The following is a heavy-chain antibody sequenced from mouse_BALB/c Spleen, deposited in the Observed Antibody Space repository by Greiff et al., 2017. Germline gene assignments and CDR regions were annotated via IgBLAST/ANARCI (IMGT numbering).Heavy chain of an antibody. CDR1: GYTFSSYW. J-gene: IGHJ4*01. V-gene: IGHV1-9*01. D-gene: IGHD1-2*01. CDR3: ARYSLLRLDYAMDH. CDR2: ILPGSGST. Sequence: QVQLQQSGAELMKPGASVKISCKATGYTFSSYWIEWVKQRPGHGLEWIGEILPGSGSTNYNEKFKGKATFTADTSSNTAYMQLSSLTSEDSAVYYCARYSLLRLDYAMDHWGQGTSVTVSS.